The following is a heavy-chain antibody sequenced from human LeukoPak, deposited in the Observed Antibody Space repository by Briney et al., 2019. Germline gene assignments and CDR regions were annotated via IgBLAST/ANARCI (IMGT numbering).Heavy chain of an antibody. V-gene: IGHV4-34*01. D-gene: IGHD3-16*01. Sequence: PSETLSLSCAVYGGSFSGYYWSWVRQPPGKTLEWIGEVSDSGRTMYSTSFKNRVTISLDTSKNQFSLQLSSVTAADTGVYFCARDDAVLGGIFFDSWGQGSLVTVSS. J-gene: IGHJ4*02. CDR3: ARDDAVLGGIFFDS. CDR2: VSDSGRT. CDR1: GGSFSGYY.